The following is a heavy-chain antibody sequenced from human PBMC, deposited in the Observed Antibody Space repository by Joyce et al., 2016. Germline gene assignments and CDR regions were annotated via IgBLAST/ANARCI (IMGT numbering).Heavy chain of an antibody. CDR2: IYETGTT. CDR1: GASISSSHC. D-gene: IGHD1-14*01. V-gene: IGHV4-4*02. Sequence: QVQLQESGPGLVKPSGTLTLTCSVCGASISSSHCWNWVRQPPGKGLEWIGQIYETGTTNYNPSLGGRVTMLVDRSNNAFSLQLNSVTAADTAVYYCARQFLGNRLDYWGQGILVTVSS. J-gene: IGHJ4*02. CDR3: ARQFLGNRLDY.